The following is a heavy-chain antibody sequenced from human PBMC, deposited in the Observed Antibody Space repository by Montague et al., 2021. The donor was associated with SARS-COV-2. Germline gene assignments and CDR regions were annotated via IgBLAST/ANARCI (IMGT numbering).Heavy chain of an antibody. Sequence: SLRLSWAASGFTFSSYSMNWVRQAPGKGLEWVSSMSNSNSHIYYADSVKGRFTISRDNAKNSLYLQMNSLRAEDTAVYYCARAAWGYYDSSGYLDYWGQGTLVTVSS. CDR1: GFTFSSYS. V-gene: IGHV3-21*01. CDR3: ARAAWGYYDSSGYLDY. J-gene: IGHJ4*02. D-gene: IGHD3-22*01. CDR2: MSNSNSHI.